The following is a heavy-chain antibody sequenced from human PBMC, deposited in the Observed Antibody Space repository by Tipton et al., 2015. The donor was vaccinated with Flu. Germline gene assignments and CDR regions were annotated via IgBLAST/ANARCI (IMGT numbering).Heavy chain of an antibody. CDR3: ARDRVAVTGSFDY. Sequence: TLPLTCIVSGDSISSSSSYWGWLRQPPGKGLEWIGNIYYSGSTYYNPSLKSRVTISVDTSKNQFSLKLNSVTAADTAVYFCARDRVAVTGSFDYWGQGTLVAVSS. CDR1: GDSISSSSSY. V-gene: IGHV4-39*07. J-gene: IGHJ4*02. D-gene: IGHD6-19*01. CDR2: IYYSGST.